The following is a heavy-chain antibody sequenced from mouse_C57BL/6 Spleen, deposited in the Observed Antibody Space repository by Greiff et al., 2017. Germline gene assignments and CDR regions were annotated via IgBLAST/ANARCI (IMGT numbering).Heavy chain of an antibody. Sequence: EVKLVESGGGLVKPGGSLKLSCAASGFTFSSYTMSWVRQTPEKRLEWVATISGGGGNTYYPDSVKGRFTISSDNAKNTLYLQMSSLRSEDTALYYCARHSDYGSSHYYAMDYWGQGTSVTVSS. J-gene: IGHJ4*01. CDR1: GFTFSSYT. V-gene: IGHV5-9*01. CDR2: ISGGGGNT. D-gene: IGHD1-1*01. CDR3: ARHSDYGSSHYYAMDY.